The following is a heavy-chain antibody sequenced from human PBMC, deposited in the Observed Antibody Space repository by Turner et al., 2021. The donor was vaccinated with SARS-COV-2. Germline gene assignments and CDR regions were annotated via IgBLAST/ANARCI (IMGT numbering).Heavy chain of an antibody. CDR3: ARGVTVAGITPFGY. J-gene: IGHJ4*02. Sequence: EVALVESGGGLVLPGGSPILTSSASGFTFSSYWMRWVRQAPGKGLVWVSRISSDGSNTSYADSVKGRFTVSRDNAKNTLYLQMNSLRAEDTAVYYCARGVTVAGITPFGYWGQGTLVTVSS. V-gene: IGHV3-74*01. D-gene: IGHD6-19*01. CDR1: GFTFSSYW. CDR2: ISSDGSNT.